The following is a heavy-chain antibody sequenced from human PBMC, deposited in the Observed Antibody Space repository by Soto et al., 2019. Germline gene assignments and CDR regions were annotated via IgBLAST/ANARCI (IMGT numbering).Heavy chain of an antibody. CDR3: RSESGRTRGMDV. V-gene: IGHV1-69*18. J-gene: IGHJ6*02. D-gene: IGHD2-8*01. Sequence: QVQAVQSGAEVKKPGSSVEVSCKASGGTFRSYVISWVRQAPGQGLEWMGRIIPICGTADYAQKFQGRVTITADESTSPAYMELSSLRTEDTAVYYCRSESGRTRGMDVWGQGTTITVSS. CDR1: GGTFRSYV. CDR2: IIPICGTA.